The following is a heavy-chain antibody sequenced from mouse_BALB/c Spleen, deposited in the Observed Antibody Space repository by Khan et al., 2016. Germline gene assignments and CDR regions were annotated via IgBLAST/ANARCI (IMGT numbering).Heavy chain of an antibody. Sequence: EVQLQESGPGLVKPSQSLSLTCTVTGYSITSDYAWNWIRQFPGNKLEWMGYIRYSGSTTYNPSLKRRISIPQKTSKNQFFLQLYSVTTEDTATYSCTRSPTATRYFDVWGAGTTVTVSS. D-gene: IGHD1-2*01. CDR2: IRYSGST. CDR3: TRSPTATRYFDV. V-gene: IGHV3-2*02. J-gene: IGHJ1*01. CDR1: GYSITSDYA.